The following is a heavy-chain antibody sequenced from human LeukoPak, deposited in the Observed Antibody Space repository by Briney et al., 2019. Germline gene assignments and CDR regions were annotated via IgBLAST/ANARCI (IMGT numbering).Heavy chain of an antibody. CDR2: MYLGGTT. D-gene: IGHD6-19*01. CDR3: AGLEGRYSTDWFYFFDY. CDR1: GGSISSLNL. J-gene: IGHJ4*02. Sequence: SDTLSLTCIVSGGSISSLNLWSWLRQPPGKGLEWIGEMYLGGTTNFNPSLKSRVTILIDKSKNQLSLQLTSVTAADTAVYYCAGLEGRYSTDWFYFFDYWGQGALVTVSS. V-gene: IGHV4-4*02.